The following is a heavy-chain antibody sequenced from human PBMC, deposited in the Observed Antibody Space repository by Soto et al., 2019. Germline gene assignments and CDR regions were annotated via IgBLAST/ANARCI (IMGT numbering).Heavy chain of an antibody. J-gene: IGHJ3*02. CDR1: GTCFNSFW. V-gene: IGHV5-51*01. CDR2: IYPGDSEI. CDR3: AIRSRAARSPFDI. Sequence: GEYLKISCKVSGTCFNSFWIGWVRQMPGKGMEWLGIIYPGDSEIRYSPSFQLQVTISAYRTVCTACLQWHSLEPSAPAIYYGAIRSRAARSPFDIWDRETMVAISS. D-gene: IGHD6-6*01.